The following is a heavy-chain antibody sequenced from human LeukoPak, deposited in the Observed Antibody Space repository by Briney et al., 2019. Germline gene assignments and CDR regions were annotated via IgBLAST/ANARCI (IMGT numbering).Heavy chain of an antibody. J-gene: IGHJ4*02. CDR2: ISAYNGNT. Sequence: ASVKVSCKASGYTFTSYGISWVRQAPGQGLEWMGWISAYNGNTNYAQKLQGRVTMATDTSTSTAYMELRSLRSDDTAVYYCARDLTLIVYAIHVPSYWGQGTLVTVSS. V-gene: IGHV1-18*01. D-gene: IGHD2-8*01. CDR3: ARDLTLIVYAIHVPSY. CDR1: GYTFTSYG.